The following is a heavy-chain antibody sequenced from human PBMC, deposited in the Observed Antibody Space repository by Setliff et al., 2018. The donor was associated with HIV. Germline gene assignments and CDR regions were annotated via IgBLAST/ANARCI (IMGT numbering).Heavy chain of an antibody. CDR2: IIPVFGTL. V-gene: IGHV1-69*13. D-gene: IGHD3-10*01. Sequence: ASVKVSCKASGSTFSSFAISWVRQAPGQGLEWMGEIIPVFGTLNYAQKFQGRVTMTADEFTSTAYMELSSLRSEDTAVYYCARGSGFKAYYYYMDVWGKGTTVTVSS. CDR3: ARGSGFKAYYYYMDV. CDR1: GSTFSSFA. J-gene: IGHJ6*03.